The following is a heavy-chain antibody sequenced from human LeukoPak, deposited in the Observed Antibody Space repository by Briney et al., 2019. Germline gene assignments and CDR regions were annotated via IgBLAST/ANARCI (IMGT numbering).Heavy chain of an antibody. CDR3: ARYSSSSLLRDY. D-gene: IGHD6-6*01. Sequence: SETLSLTCTVSGGSISSSSYYWGWIRQPPGKGLEWIGSIYYSGSTYYNPSLKSRVTISVDTSKNQFSLKLSSVTAADTAVYYCARYSSSSLLRDYWGQGTLVTVSS. J-gene: IGHJ4*02. CDR2: IYYSGST. CDR1: GGSISSSSYY. V-gene: IGHV4-39*01.